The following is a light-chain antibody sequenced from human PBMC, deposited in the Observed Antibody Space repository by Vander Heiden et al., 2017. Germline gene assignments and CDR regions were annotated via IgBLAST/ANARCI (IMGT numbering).Light chain of an antibody. V-gene: IGLV1-44*01. J-gene: IGLJ2*01. Sequence: QSVLTQPPSTSGTPGQRVTIACSGISSNNRSNALNRYQQLPGAATRLPIFNHGPRPSGVPARFSGSKSGTSASLSVSGLPSADEADYYCAALDDRLTGLLFGGGTKLTVL. CDR3: AALDDRLTGLL. CDR1: SSNNRSNA. CDR2: NHG.